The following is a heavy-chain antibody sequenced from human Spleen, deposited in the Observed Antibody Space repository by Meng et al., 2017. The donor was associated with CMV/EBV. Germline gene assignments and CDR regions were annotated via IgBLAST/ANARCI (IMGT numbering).Heavy chain of an antibody. CDR2: ITSSGSI. J-gene: IGHJ4*02. CDR1: GGSNAGYY. Sequence: DAAQGLGESLEALSLPCPVSGGSNAGYYWPWIRQSAGEGLGWFGRITSSGSIYDNLSFRSRAIMSIDTSKNQLSLKLFSVTAADTAVYYCARAGARGVPVDYWGQGILVTVSS. D-gene: IGHD3-10*01. V-gene: IGHV4-4*07. CDR3: ARAGARGVPVDY.